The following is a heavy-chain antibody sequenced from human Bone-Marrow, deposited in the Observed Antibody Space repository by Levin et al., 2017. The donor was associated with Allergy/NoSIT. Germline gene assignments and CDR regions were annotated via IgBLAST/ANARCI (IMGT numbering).Heavy chain of an antibody. CDR3: ARDQALYYYYYYMDV. V-gene: IGHV3-11*01. Sequence: GESLKISCAASGFTFSDFYMSWIRQAPGKGLEWVSYISRSGNTIYYTDSVKGRFTITRDNAKNSLFLQMNSLRAEDTAGYYCARDQALYYYYYYMDVWGKGTTVTVSS. CDR1: GFTFSDFY. J-gene: IGHJ6*03. CDR2: ISRSGNTI.